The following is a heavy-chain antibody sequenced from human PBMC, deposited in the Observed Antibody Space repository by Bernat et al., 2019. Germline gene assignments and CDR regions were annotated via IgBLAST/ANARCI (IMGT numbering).Heavy chain of an antibody. CDR3: ARVLYVLRFLEWSNDAFDI. D-gene: IGHD3-3*01. CDR2: IKQDGSEK. Sequence: EVQLVESGGGLVQPGGSLRLSCAASEFTFSSYWMSWVRQAPGKGLEWVANIKQDGSEKYYVDSVKGRFAISRDNAKNSLYLQMNSLRAEDTAVYYCARVLYVLRFLEWSNDAFDIWGQGTVVTVSS. J-gene: IGHJ3*02. V-gene: IGHV3-7*03. CDR1: EFTFSSYW.